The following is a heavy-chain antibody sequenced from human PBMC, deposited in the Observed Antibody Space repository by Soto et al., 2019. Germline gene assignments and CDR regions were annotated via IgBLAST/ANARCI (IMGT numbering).Heavy chain of an antibody. V-gene: IGHV4-59*01. CDR2: IYYTGST. CDR1: GSSISSYY. J-gene: IGHJ4*02. D-gene: IGHD4-17*01. Sequence: SETLSLTCGVSGSSISSYYWSWLRQPPGKGLEWIGNIYYTGSTNYHPSLKSRVIMSVESSKKQFSLRLNSVTAADTAVYYCTRVGGYYGDYPNFDYWGQGALVTVSS. CDR3: TRVGGYYGDYPNFDY.